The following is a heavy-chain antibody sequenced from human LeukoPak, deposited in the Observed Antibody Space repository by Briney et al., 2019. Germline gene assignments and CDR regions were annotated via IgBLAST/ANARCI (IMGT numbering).Heavy chain of an antibody. CDR2: MNPNSGNT. V-gene: IGHV1-8*01. CDR1: GYTFTSYD. Sequence: ASVKVSCKASGYTFTSYDINWVRQATGQGLEWMGWMNPNSGNTGYAQKFQGRVTMTRNTSISTAYMELSSLRSEDTAVYYCARGNKQGPTYIWGGYRYLFDYWGQGTLVTVSS. CDR3: ARGNKQGPTYIWGGYRYLFDY. J-gene: IGHJ4*02. D-gene: IGHD3-16*02.